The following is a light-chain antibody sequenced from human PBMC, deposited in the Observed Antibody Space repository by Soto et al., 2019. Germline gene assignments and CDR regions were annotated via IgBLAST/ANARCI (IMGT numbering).Light chain of an antibody. J-gene: IGKJ3*01. CDR3: QQLNSYSIFT. V-gene: IGKV1-9*01. CDR1: QDISSY. CDR2: GAS. Sequence: DIQLTQSPSFLSASVGDRVTITCRASQDISSYLAWYQQKPGKAPKLLIFGASTLQSGVPSRFSGSGSGTEFTLTISSLQPEYFATYYCQQLNSYSIFTFGPGTKVDI.